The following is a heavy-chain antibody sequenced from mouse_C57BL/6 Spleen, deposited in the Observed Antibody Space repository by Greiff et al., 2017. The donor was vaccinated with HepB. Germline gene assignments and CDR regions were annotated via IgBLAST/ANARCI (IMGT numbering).Heavy chain of an antibody. CDR2: INPNNGGT. Sequence: EVQLQQSGPELVKPGASVKISCKASGYTFTDYYMNWVKQSHGKSLEWIGDINPNNGGTSYNQKFKGKATLTVDKSSSTAYMELRSLTSEDSAVYYCANRYGSSRAWFAYWGQGTLVTVSA. J-gene: IGHJ3*01. V-gene: IGHV1-26*01. D-gene: IGHD1-1*01. CDR1: GYTFTDYY. CDR3: ANRYGSSRAWFAY.